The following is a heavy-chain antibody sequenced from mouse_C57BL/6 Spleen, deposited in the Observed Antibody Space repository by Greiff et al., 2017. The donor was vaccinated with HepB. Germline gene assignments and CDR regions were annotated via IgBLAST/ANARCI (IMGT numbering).Heavy chain of an antibody. CDR1: GFSLTSYG. J-gene: IGHJ3*01. CDR3: ASRDSPEGFAY. D-gene: IGHD3-3*01. V-gene: IGHV2-6*01. Sequence: VMLVESGPGLVAPSQSLSITCTVSGFSLTSYGVDWVRQSPGKGLEWLGVIWGVGSTNYNSALKSRLSISKDNSKSQVFLKMNSLQTDDTAMYYCASRDSPEGFAYWGQGTLVTVSA. CDR2: IWGVGST.